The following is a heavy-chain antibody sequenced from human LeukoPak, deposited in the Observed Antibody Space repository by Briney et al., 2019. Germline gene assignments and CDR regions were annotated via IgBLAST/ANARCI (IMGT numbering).Heavy chain of an antibody. Sequence: ASVKVSCKASGYTFTNYAMHWVRQAPGQRLEWMGWINAGNGNTKYSQKFQGRVTITRDTSASTAYMELSSLRSEDTAVYYCAKDLFRYSSVDYWGQGTLVTVSS. CDR1: GYTFTNYA. D-gene: IGHD3-22*01. CDR2: INAGNGNT. CDR3: AKDLFRYSSVDY. V-gene: IGHV1-3*01. J-gene: IGHJ4*02.